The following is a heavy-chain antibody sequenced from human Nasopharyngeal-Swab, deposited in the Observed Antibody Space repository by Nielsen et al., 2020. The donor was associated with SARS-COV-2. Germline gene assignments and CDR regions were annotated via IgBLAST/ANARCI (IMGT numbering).Heavy chain of an antibody. V-gene: IGHV3-23*01. CDR1: GGSISSGGYY. Sequence: GESLKISCTVSGGSISSGGYYWGWIRQAPGKGLEWVSAISGSGGSTYYADSVKGRFTISRDNSKNTLYLQMNSLRAEDTAVYYCAKVIERGSSWYYAGVYYGMDVWGQGTTVTVSS. CDR2: ISGSGGST. J-gene: IGHJ6*02. CDR3: AKVIERGSSWYYAGVYYGMDV. D-gene: IGHD6-13*01.